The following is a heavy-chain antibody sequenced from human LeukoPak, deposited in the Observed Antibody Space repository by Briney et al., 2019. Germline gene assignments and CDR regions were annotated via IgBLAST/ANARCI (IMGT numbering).Heavy chain of an antibody. Sequence: KSGGSLRLSCAASEFTFSTYWMHWVRQAPGKGLEWVSSISSSSSYIYYADSVKGRFTISRDNSKNTLYLQMNSLRAEDTAVYYCAKVTVFGAFWGQGTLVTVSS. CDR3: AKVTVFGAF. D-gene: IGHD3-3*01. J-gene: IGHJ4*02. V-gene: IGHV3-21*04. CDR2: ISSSSSYI. CDR1: EFTFSTYW.